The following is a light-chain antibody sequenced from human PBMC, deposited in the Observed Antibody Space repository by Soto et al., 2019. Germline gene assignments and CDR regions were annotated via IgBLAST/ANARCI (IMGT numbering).Light chain of an antibody. CDR3: QQYGSSPRT. J-gene: IGKJ1*01. CDR2: GAT. Sequence: PGDRATLSCRASQSVSSNLLAWYQQKPGQAPRLLTYGATNRATGIPDRFSGSGSGTDFTLTISRLEPEDFAVYYCQQYGSSPRTFGQGTKVDIK. CDR1: QSVSSNL. V-gene: IGKV3-20*01.